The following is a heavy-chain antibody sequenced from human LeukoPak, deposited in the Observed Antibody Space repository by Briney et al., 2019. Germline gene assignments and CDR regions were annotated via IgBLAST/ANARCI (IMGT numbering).Heavy chain of an antibody. CDR3: ARHENWGSTKGDSFYI. D-gene: IGHD7-27*01. Sequence: SETLSLTCTVSGGSLNSYYWLWIRQPPGKGLEWIGYVHYSGTTKYNPSLKGRVTISVDTSKNQFSLKVSSVTAADTAVYYCARHENWGSTKGDSFYIWGQGKMVTVSS. CDR1: GGSLNSYY. CDR2: VHYSGTT. V-gene: IGHV4-59*08. J-gene: IGHJ3*02.